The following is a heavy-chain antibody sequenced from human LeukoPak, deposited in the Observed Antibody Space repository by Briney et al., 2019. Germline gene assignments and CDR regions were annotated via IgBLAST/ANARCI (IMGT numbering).Heavy chain of an antibody. J-gene: IGHJ3*01. D-gene: IGHD3-10*01. CDR1: GFTFGSYA. Sequence: GGSLRLSCAASGFTFGSYAMAWVRQAPGKGLEFVSSIGSSVSGGGAITYYADSVKARLTISRDNSKNTVYLQMNSLRAEDTAVYYCAKYQGWIRGVMNAFDVWGQGTMVIVSA. CDR3: AKYQGWIRGVMNAFDV. CDR2: IGSSVSGGGAIT. V-gene: IGHV3-23*01.